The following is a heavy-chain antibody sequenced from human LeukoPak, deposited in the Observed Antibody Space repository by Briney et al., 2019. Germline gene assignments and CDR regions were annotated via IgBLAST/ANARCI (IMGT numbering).Heavy chain of an antibody. V-gene: IGHV1-24*01. CDR1: EYTLTELS. Sequence: ASVKVSCKVSEYTLTELSMHWVRQAPGKGLEGRGGFDPEDGEIIYAQKFQGRVTTSDDTSTDTAYMELGSLRSDDTAVYYCAADRGDYSGSYWTAFDIWGQGTMVTVSS. J-gene: IGHJ3*02. D-gene: IGHD1-26*01. CDR2: FDPEDGEI. CDR3: AADRGDYSGSYWTAFDI.